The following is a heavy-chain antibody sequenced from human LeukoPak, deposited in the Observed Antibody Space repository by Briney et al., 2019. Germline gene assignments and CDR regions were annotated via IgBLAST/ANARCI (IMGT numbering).Heavy chain of an antibody. V-gene: IGHV3-30*04. D-gene: IGHD3-3*01. Sequence: GRSLRLSCAASGFTFSSYAFHWVRQAPGKGLEWVAVISYDGSNKYYADSVKGRFTISRDNSKNTLYLQMNSLRVEDTAVYYCARDGLYYAFWSTTRVNWFDPWGQGTLVTVSS. CDR1: GFTFSSYA. J-gene: IGHJ5*02. CDR3: ARDGLYYAFWSTTRVNWFDP. CDR2: ISYDGSNK.